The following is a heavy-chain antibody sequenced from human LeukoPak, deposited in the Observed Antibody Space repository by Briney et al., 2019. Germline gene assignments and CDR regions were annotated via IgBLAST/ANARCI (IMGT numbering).Heavy chain of an antibody. CDR2: TSSSDAGT. CDR3: ARAPVTSCRGAFCYPFDI. V-gene: IGHV3-23*01. D-gene: IGHD2-15*01. CDR1: GFALSSYA. Sequence: GGSLRLSCAASGFALSSYAMGWVRQAPGEGLEWVSATSSSDAGTYHAESVRGRFTISRDNSKNTLYLQMNSLRADDAAVYYCARAPVTSCRGAFCYPFDIWGQGTLVTVSS. J-gene: IGHJ4*02.